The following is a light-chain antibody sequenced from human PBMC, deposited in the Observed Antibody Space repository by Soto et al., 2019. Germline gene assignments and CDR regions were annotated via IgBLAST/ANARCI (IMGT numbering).Light chain of an antibody. CDR2: GAS. Sequence: DIQMTQSLSSLSASVGDRVTITCRESQSISSYLDWYQQKRGKAPNFLIYGASSLQSGFPSRFSGSGSGTDFPLTISSLQPEDFATYYCQQSYSTPRTFGQGTKVDI. CDR1: QSISSY. CDR3: QQSYSTPRT. V-gene: IGKV1-39*01. J-gene: IGKJ1*01.